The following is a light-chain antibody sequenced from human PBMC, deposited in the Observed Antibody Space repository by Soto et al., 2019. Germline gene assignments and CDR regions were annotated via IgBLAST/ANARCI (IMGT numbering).Light chain of an antibody. Sequence: DLQMTQSPSTLSASVGDRVTITCRASQSISSWLAWYQQKPGTAPKLLIYKASTLQSGVPSRFSGSGSGTEFTLTISSLQPDDSATYYCQQYNDNWTFGQGTKV. V-gene: IGKV1-5*03. CDR1: QSISSW. CDR2: KAS. J-gene: IGKJ1*01. CDR3: QQYNDNWT.